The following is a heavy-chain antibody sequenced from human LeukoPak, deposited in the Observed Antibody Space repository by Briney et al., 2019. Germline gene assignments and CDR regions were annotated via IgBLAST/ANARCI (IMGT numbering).Heavy chain of an antibody. D-gene: IGHD5-24*01. J-gene: IGHJ4*02. CDR2: IYTGGIT. Sequence: GGSPRLSCAAPGFTVSSNYMGWVPQAPGKGLEWVSLIYTGGITDYADSVKGRFTISRDNSKNTLYLQMNSLRAEDTAVYYCARPKDGAREYFDYWGQGTLVTVSS. V-gene: IGHV3-66*02. CDR1: GFTVSSNY. CDR3: ARPKDGAREYFDY.